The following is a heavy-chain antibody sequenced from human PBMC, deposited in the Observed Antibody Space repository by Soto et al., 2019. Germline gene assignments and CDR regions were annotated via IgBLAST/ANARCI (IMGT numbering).Heavy chain of an antibody. CDR1: GFSFNNYW. CDR3: ATYCSSSSCRSY. J-gene: IGHJ4*02. CDR2: IKHDGSEK. Sequence: SCEASGFSFNNYWMSWVRQAPGKGLEWVANIKHDGSEKYYVGSVKGRFTISRDNAGNSLYLQMDSLRVEDTAVYYRATYCSSSSCRSYWGQGTLVTVSS. D-gene: IGHD2-2*01. V-gene: IGHV3-7*03.